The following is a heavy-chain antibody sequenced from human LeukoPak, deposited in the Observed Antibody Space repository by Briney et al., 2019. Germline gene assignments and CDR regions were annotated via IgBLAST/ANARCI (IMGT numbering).Heavy chain of an antibody. V-gene: IGHV3-30-3*01. CDR2: ISYDGSNK. CDR3: ARVIGSGSLG. D-gene: IGHD1-26*01. Sequence: GGSLRLSCAASGFTFSSYAMHWVRQAPGKGLEWVAVISYDGSNKYYADSVKGRFTISRDNSKNTLYLQMNSLRAEDTAVYYCARVIGSGSLGWGQGTLVTVSS. J-gene: IGHJ4*02. CDR1: GFTFSSYA.